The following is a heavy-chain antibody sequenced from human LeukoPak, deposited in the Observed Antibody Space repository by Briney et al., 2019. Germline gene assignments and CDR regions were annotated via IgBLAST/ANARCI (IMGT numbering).Heavy chain of an antibody. CDR2: INPSGGST. V-gene: IGHV1-46*01. J-gene: IGHJ4*02. CDR1: GYTFTSYY. D-gene: IGHD2-15*01. CDR3: ARGGAAEPIVVVVAATLHLFLN. Sequence: ASVKVSCKASGYTFTSYYMHWVRQAPGQGLEWMGIINPSGGSTSYAQKFQGRVTMTRDTSTSTVYMELSSLRSEDTAVYYCARGGAAEPIVVVVAATLHLFLNSGQGTLVTVSS.